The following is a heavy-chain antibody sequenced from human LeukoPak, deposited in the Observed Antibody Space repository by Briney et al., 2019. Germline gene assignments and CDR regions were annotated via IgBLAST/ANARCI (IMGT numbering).Heavy chain of an antibody. CDR1: GGSLSGYY. D-gene: IGHD3-10*01. Sequence: PSETLSLTCAVYGGSLSGYYWSWIRQPPGKGLEWIGEINHSGSTNYNPSLKSRVTISVDTSKNQFSLKLSSVTAADTAVYYCARGYGSGAASRPFDYWGQGTLVTVSS. CDR2: INHSGST. CDR3: ARGYGSGAASRPFDY. J-gene: IGHJ4*02. V-gene: IGHV4-34*01.